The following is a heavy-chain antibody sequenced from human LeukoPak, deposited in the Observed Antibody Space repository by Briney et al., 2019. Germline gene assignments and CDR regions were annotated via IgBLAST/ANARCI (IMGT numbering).Heavy chain of an antibody. D-gene: IGHD3-22*01. CDR3: AKESFYYDTTGYKAYYFDY. CDR2: ISGRGVNI. Sequence: GGSLRLSCAASGFSFSSDAMSWVRRSPGKGLEWVSAISGRGVNIYNADSVKGRFTISRDISRTTLYLQMNSLRAEDTAVYYCAKESFYYDTTGYKAYYFDYWGQGTLVTVSS. V-gene: IGHV3-23*01. J-gene: IGHJ4*02. CDR1: GFSFSSDA.